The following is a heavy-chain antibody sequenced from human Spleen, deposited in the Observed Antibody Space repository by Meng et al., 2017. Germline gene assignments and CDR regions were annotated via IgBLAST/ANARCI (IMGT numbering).Heavy chain of an antibody. CDR3: ARVGYTYGNFDS. V-gene: IGHV1-2*06. CDR2: IHPKSGHT. D-gene: IGHD5-18*01. CDR1: GYSFTGYY. Sequence: ASVKVSCKASGYSFTGYYLHWVRQVPGQGLEWIGRIHPKSGHTNYAQKFQDRVTVARDTSISTAYMELTILTSDDTAMYYCARVGYTYGNFDSWGQGTLVTVPQ. J-gene: IGHJ4*02.